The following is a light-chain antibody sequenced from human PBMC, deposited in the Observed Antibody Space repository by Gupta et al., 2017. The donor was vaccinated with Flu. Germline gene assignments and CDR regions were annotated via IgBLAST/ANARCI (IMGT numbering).Light chain of an antibody. V-gene: IGKV1-39*01. CDR1: QSISSY. Sequence: DIQMTQSPSSLSASVGDRVTITCRASQSISSYLNWYQQKPGKAPKLLIYAASSLQSGVPSRFSGSGSGTDFTLTISSLKPEDFATYYCQQSYRTHPGTFGQGTEVEIK. CDR2: AAS. CDR3: QQSYRTHPGT. J-gene: IGKJ1*01.